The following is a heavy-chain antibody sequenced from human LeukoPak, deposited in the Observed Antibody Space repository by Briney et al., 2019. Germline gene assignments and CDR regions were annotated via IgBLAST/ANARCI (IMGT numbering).Heavy chain of an antibody. Sequence: GGSLRLSCAASGFTFSSHWMHWVRQSPGKGLVWVSRISSGGSSTTYADSVKGRSTITRDNAKNTLYLQMNSLRAEDTAVYYCTREGLTTYYEDYWGQGTLVTVSS. CDR1: GFTFSSHW. CDR2: ISSGGSST. D-gene: IGHD2/OR15-2a*01. CDR3: TREGLTTYYEDY. J-gene: IGHJ4*02. V-gene: IGHV3-74*03.